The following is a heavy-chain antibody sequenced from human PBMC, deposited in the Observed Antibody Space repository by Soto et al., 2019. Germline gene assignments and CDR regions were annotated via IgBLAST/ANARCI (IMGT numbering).Heavy chain of an antibody. CDR2: ISDSGGTS. D-gene: IGHD1-26*01. CDR1: GFIFSNYV. V-gene: IGHV3-23*04. CDR3: AKRPRALLTFDY. J-gene: IGHJ4*02. Sequence: EVQLVDSGGGLVQPGGSLRLSCAASGFIFSNYVMSWVRQAPGKGLEWASSISDSGGTSYYADSVKRRFTISRDNSKNTLNLQMNSLRAEDTAIYYCAKRPRALLTFDYWGQGTLVTVSS.